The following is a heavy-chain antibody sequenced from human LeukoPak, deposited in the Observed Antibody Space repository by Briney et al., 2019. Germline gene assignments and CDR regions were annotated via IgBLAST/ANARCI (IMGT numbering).Heavy chain of an antibody. J-gene: IGHJ4*02. CDR2: IIPIFGTA. CDR3: ARDSRGSATMVRGVIADY. D-gene: IGHD3-10*01. V-gene: IGHV1-69*05. Sequence: GASVKVSCKASGYTFTTYYMHWVRQAPGQGLEWMGGIIPIFGTANYAQKFQGRVTITTDESTSTAYMELSSLRSEDTAVYYCARDSRGSATMVRGVIADYWGQGTLVTVSS. CDR1: GYTFTTYY.